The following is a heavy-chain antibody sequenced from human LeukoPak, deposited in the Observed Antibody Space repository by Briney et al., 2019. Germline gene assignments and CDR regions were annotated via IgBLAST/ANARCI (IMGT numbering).Heavy chain of an antibody. CDR2: MNPNSGNT. V-gene: IGHV1-8*01. J-gene: IGHJ4*02. CDR1: GYTFTSYD. CDR3: ARGFPAGIITTFGVVNKYYFHY. Sequence: ASVKVSCKASGYTFTSYDINWVRQATGQGLEWMGWMNPNSGNTGYAQKFQGRVTMTRNTSISTAYMELSSLRSEDTAVYYCARGFPAGIITTFGVVNKYYFHYWGQGTLVTVSS. D-gene: IGHD3-3*01.